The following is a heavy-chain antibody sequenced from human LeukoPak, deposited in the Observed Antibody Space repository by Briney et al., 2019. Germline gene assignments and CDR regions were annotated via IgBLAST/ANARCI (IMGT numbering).Heavy chain of an antibody. CDR2: ISSGSGYI. D-gene: IGHD4-17*01. CDR3: ARGYGDYGKYYFDS. J-gene: IGHJ4*02. V-gene: IGHV3-21*01. CDR1: GFTFSNAW. Sequence: KPGGSLRLSCAASGFTFSNAWMSWVRQAPGKGLEWVSSISSGSGYIYYADSVRGRFTISRANAKNSLYLQMNSLRAEDTAVYYCARGYGDYGKYYFDSWGQGTLVTVSS.